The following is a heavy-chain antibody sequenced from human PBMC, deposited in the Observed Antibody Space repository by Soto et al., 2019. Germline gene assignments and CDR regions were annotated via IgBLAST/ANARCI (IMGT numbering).Heavy chain of an antibody. J-gene: IGHJ6*02. V-gene: IGHV5-10-1*01. CDR3: ARLHQLVGVAHSYYYGMDV. Sequence: PGESLKISCKGSGYSFTSYWISWVRQMPGKGLEWMGRIDPSDSYTNYSPSFQGHVTISADKSISTAYLQWSSLKASDTAMYYCARLHQLVGVAHSYYYGMDVCGQGRTVTVSS. D-gene: IGHD6-6*01. CDR1: GYSFTSYW. CDR2: IDPSDSYT.